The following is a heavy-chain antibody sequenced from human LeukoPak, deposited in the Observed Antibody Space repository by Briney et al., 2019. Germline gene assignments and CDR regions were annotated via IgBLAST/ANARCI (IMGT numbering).Heavy chain of an antibody. CDR3: ARDHSRSNDY. J-gene: IGHJ4*02. CDR2: ISYDGTYK. D-gene: IGHD2-15*01. V-gene: IGHV3-30*04. CDR1: GFTFSSYA. Sequence: HAGGSLRLSCAASGFTFSSYAMHWVRQAPGKGLEWVAVISYDGTYKYYADSVKGRFTISRDNSNNTLYLQMNSLRAEDTAVYYCARDHSRSNDYWGQGTLVTVSS.